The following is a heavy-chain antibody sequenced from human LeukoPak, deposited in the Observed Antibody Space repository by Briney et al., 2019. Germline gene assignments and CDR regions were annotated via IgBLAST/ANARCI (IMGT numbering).Heavy chain of an antibody. CDR2: IKQDGSEK. J-gene: IGHJ4*02. D-gene: IGHD5-24*01. CDR1: GITLMSYT. Sequence: GGSLRLSCSGSGITLMSYTIHWVRRAPGKGLEWVANIKQDGSEKYYVDSVKGRFTISRDNAKNSLYLQMNSLRAEDTAVYYCARDYATYWGQGTLVTVSS. CDR3: ARDYATY. V-gene: IGHV3-7*01.